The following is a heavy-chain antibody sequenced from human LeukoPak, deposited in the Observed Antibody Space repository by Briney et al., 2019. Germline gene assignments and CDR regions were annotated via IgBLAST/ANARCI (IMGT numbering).Heavy chain of an antibody. CDR1: GYTYTCYA. V-gene: IGHV7-4-1*02. CDR3: GRDPKLGIRGYTYGYIDY. CDR2: INTNTGNP. D-gene: IGHD5-18*01. J-gene: IGHJ4*02. Sequence: ASVKVSCKTSGYTYTCYAINWVRQAPGQGLEWMGWINTNTGNPTYAQGFTGHYVFSLDTSVSTAYLQISGLKADDTAVYYCGRDPKLGIRGYTYGYIDYWGQGTLVTVSS.